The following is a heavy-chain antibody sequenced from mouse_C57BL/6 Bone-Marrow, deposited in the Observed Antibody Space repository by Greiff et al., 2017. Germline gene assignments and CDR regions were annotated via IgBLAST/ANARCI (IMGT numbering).Heavy chain of an antibody. CDR3: QGARCVRYFDY. CDR1: GYNITDDY. CDR2: IDPENGDT. V-gene: IGHV14-4*01. Sequence: VQLQQSGAELVRPGASVKLSCTASGYNITDDYMHWVKQRPEQGLEWIGWIDPENGDTEYASKFKGKATITADTSSNTAYLQLSSLTSEDTAVYCCQGARCVRYFDYWGQGTTLTVSA. J-gene: IGHJ2*01. D-gene: IGHD3-3*01.